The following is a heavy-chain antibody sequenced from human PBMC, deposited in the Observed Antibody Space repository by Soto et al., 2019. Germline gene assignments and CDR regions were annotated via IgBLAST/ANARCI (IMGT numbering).Heavy chain of an antibody. Sequence: GESLKISCKGSGYTFTSYWIGWVLQMPGKGLEWMGIIYPGDSNTRYSPSFQGQVTISADKSISTAYLQWSSLKATDTAMYFCARQGYCSTTACYAVDYWGQGTLVTVSS. CDR2: IYPGDSNT. V-gene: IGHV5-51*01. CDR1: GYTFTSYW. D-gene: IGHD2-2*01. J-gene: IGHJ4*02. CDR3: ARQGYCSTTACYAVDY.